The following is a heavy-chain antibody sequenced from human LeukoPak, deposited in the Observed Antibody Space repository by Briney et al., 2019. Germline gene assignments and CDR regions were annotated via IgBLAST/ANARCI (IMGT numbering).Heavy chain of an antibody. V-gene: IGHV1-18*01. CDR1: GHTFTNYG. CDR3: ARAGRIRYYGSGSYHNDRWFDP. J-gene: IGHJ5*02. D-gene: IGHD3-10*01. CDR2: ISAYNGNT. Sequence: GASVKVSCMASGHTFTNYGITWVRQAPGQGLEWMGWISAYNGNTNYAQKFQGRVTMTTDTSTSTAYMELRSLRSDDTAMYYCARAGRIRYYGSGSYHNDRWFDPWGQGTLVTVSS.